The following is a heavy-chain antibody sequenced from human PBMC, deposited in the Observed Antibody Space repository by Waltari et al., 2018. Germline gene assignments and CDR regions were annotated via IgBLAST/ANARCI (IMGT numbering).Heavy chain of an antibody. Sequence: QVQLVQSGAEVKKPGSSVKVSCKASGGTFSSYAISWVRQAPGHGLEWMGGIIPILGIANYAQKFQGRVTITADESTSTAYMELSSLRSEDTAVYYCARDLGGYCTGGVCYRGDYWGQGTLVTVSS. CDR3: ARDLGGYCTGGVCYRGDY. D-gene: IGHD2-8*02. J-gene: IGHJ4*02. CDR2: IIPILGIA. CDR1: GGTFSSYA. V-gene: IGHV1-69*04.